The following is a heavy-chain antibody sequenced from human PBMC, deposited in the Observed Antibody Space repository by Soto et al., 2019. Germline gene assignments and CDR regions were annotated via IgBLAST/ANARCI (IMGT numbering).Heavy chain of an antibody. J-gene: IGHJ6*02. CDR3: ARGGYSYGYYYYYGMDV. V-gene: IGHV4-59*01. D-gene: IGHD5-18*01. Sequence: ASENLSPTCPVSGGSISSCYLSWIRPPPGERLEWVWYIYYSGRPNYNPYIKSRVTISVDTSKNQFSLNLSSVTADDKAVHYCARGGYSYGYYYYYGMDVWGQGTTVTVSS. CDR2: IYYSGRP. CDR1: GGSISSCY.